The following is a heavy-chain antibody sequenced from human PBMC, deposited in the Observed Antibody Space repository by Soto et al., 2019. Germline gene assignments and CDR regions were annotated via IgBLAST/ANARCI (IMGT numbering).Heavy chain of an antibody. J-gene: IGHJ4*02. CDR3: AGLRGYAGSPIDY. CDR2: ISYSGNT. Sequence: PSETLSLTCTVSGGSIISDYWSWIRQPPGKGLEWIGYISYSGNTNYNPSLKSRVTMSVDTPKNQFSLRLSSVTTADTAVYYCAGLRGYAGSPIDYWGQGTLVTVSS. D-gene: IGHD2-15*01. V-gene: IGHV4-59*01. CDR1: GGSIISDY.